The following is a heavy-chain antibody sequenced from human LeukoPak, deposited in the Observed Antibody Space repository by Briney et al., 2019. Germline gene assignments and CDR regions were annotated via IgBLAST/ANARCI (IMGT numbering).Heavy chain of an antibody. CDR3: ATLMIGYYYFIF. V-gene: IGHV4-59*08. D-gene: IGHD3-16*01. Sequence: SETLSLTCTVSGGSFNSYYWSWIRQPPGKGLEWIGYIYYSGNTNYNPSLKSRVTISVDTSKNQFSLKLSSVTAADTAVYYCATLMIGYYYFIFWGQGTLVTVSS. J-gene: IGHJ4*02. CDR2: IYYSGNT. CDR1: GGSFNSYY.